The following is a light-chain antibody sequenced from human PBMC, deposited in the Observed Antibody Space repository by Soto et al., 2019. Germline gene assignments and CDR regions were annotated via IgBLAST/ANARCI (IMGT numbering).Light chain of an antibody. CDR3: SSYTSTSTVL. J-gene: IGLJ2*01. V-gene: IGLV2-14*01. CDR1: SSDVGGYNY. CDR2: EVN. Sequence: QSALTQPASVSGSPGQSITISCTGASSDVGGYNYVSWYQQHPGRAPKLIIYEVNYRPSGVSNRFSGSKSGNTASLTISGLQAEDEADYYCSSYTSTSTVLFGGGTKLTVL.